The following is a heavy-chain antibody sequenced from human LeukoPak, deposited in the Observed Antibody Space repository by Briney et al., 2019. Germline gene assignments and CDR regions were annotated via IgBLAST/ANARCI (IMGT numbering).Heavy chain of an antibody. D-gene: IGHD2-15*01. CDR1: GGSISSYY. CDR2: IHSSGGS. Sequence: KASETLSLTCTVSGGSISSYYWSWIRQPPGKGLEWIGYIHSSGGSNYNPSLKSRVTLSVDTSKNQFSLKVSSVTAADTAAYYCARGNLSCRGGSCYPNWFDPWGQGTLVTVSS. J-gene: IGHJ5*02. CDR3: ARGNLSCRGGSCYPNWFDP. V-gene: IGHV4-59*01.